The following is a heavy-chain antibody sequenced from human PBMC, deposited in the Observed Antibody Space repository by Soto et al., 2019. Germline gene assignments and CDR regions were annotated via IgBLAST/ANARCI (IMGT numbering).Heavy chain of an antibody. CDR2: TNSDGTDS. CDR1: GFDFEDYA. D-gene: IGHD3-22*01. CDR3: AKSLYYYDSSPIDH. V-gene: IGHV3-43D*04. Sequence: VQLVESGGIGVQTGGSLRLSCAAAGFDFEDYAMHWVRQVPGKGLEWVSLTNSDGTDSYYADSVKGRFTISRDNAKTTLYLQMDRLRPEDTALYFCAKSLYYYDSSPIDHWGQGTLVTVSS. J-gene: IGHJ4*02.